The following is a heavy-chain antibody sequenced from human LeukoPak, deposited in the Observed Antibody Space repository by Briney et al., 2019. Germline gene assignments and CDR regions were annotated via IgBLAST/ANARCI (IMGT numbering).Heavy chain of an antibody. Sequence: SETLSLTCTVSGGSISSYYWSWLRQPPGKGLEWIGYIYYSGSTNYNPSLKSRVTISVDTSKNQFSLKLSSVTAAGTAGYYCARDKIAVAGAYYYYYGMDVWGQGSTVTVSS. J-gene: IGHJ6*01. CDR3: ARDKIAVAGAYYYYYGMDV. D-gene: IGHD6-19*01. CDR2: IYYSGST. V-gene: IGHV4-59*01. CDR1: GGSISSYY.